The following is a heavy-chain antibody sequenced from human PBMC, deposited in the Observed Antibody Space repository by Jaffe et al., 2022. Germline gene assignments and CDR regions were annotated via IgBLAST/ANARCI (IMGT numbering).Heavy chain of an antibody. Sequence: QVQLVQSGAEVKKPGASVKVSCKASGYTFTSYAMHWVRQAPGQRLEWMGWINAGNGNTKYSQKFQGRVTITRDTSASTAYMELSSLRSEDTAVYYCARVRGLSAARRWGGSYVYFDYWGQGTLVTVSS. CDR3: ARVRGLSAARRWGGSYVYFDY. D-gene: IGHD6-6*01. CDR2: INAGNGNT. CDR1: GYTFTSYA. V-gene: IGHV1-3*01. J-gene: IGHJ4*02.